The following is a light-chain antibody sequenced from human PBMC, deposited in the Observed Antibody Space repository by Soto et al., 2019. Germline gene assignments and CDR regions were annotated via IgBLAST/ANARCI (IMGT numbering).Light chain of an antibody. Sequence: QSVLTQPPSASGTPGQRVTISCSGRNANIGNNFVCWYQQLPGTAPKLLMYSNDQRPSGVPDRFSGSKSGTSASLAIRGLRSEDEADYYCVAWDDSLSGLVFGTGTKVTVL. CDR1: NANIGNNF. CDR3: VAWDDSLSGLV. V-gene: IGLV1-47*02. CDR2: SND. J-gene: IGLJ1*01.